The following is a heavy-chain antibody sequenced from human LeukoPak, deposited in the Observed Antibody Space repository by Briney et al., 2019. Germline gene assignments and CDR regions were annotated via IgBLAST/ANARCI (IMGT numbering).Heavy chain of an antibody. V-gene: IGHV3-15*01. Sequence: GGSLRLSCAASGFTFSNAWMSWVRQAPGKGLEWVGRIKSKTDGGTTDYAAPVKGRFTISRDDSKNTLYLQMNSLKTEDTAVYYCARGVYGWFGESNWFDSWGQGTLVTVSS. CDR2: IKSKTDGGTT. D-gene: IGHD3-10*01. CDR3: ARGVYGWFGESNWFDS. J-gene: IGHJ5*01. CDR1: GFTFSNAW.